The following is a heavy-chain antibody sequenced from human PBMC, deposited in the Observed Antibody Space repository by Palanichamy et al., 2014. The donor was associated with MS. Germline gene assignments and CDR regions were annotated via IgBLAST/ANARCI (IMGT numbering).Heavy chain of an antibody. CDR2: INHSGST. CDR1: GGSFSGYV. CDR3: ARFGTKNLVVVVFDY. Sequence: QVQATAWGAGLLKPSETLSLTCAVYGGSFSGYVLELDPPAPRKGLEWIGEINHSGSTNYNPSLKSRVTISVDTSKNQFSLKLSSVTAADTAVYYCARFGTKNLVVVVFDYWGQGTLVTVSS. V-gene: IGHV4-34*01. J-gene: IGHJ4*02. D-gene: IGHD2-15*01.